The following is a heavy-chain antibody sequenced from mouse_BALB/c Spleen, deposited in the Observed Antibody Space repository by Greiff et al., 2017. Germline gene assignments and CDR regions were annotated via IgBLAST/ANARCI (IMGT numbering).Heavy chain of an antibody. CDR1: GVDFSRYW. V-gene: IGHV4-1*02. CDR2: INPDSSTI. Sequence: CKASGVDFSRYWMSWVRQAPGKGLEWIGEINPDSSTINYTPSLKDKFIISRDNAKNTLYLQMSKVRSEDTALYYCARWWYFDVWGAGTTVTVSS. J-gene: IGHJ1*01. CDR3: ARWWYFDV.